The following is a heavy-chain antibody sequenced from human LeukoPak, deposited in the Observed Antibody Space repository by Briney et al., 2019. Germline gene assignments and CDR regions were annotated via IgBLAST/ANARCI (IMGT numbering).Heavy chain of an antibody. D-gene: IGHD6-13*01. Sequence: GGSLRLSCAASGFTFSSYSMNWVRQAPGKGLEWVSSISSSSSYIYYADSVRGRFTISRDNAKNSLYLQMNSLRAEDTAVYYCARDKGAAAVWFDPWGQGTLVTVSS. CDR1: GFTFSSYS. J-gene: IGHJ5*02. V-gene: IGHV3-21*01. CDR3: ARDKGAAAVWFDP. CDR2: ISSSSSYI.